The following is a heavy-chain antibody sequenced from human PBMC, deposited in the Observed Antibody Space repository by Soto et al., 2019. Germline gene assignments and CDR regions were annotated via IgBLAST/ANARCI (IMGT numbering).Heavy chain of an antibody. J-gene: IGHJ5*02. Sequence: ASVKVSCKASGYTFTSYGISWVRQAPGQGLEWMGWISAYNGNTNYAQKLQGRVTMTTDTSTSTAYMELRSLRSDDTAVYYCARDHGCSSTSCYLVRWFDPWGQGTLVTVSS. CDR3: ARDHGCSSTSCYLVRWFDP. CDR1: GYTFTSYG. D-gene: IGHD2-2*01. V-gene: IGHV1-18*01. CDR2: ISAYNGNT.